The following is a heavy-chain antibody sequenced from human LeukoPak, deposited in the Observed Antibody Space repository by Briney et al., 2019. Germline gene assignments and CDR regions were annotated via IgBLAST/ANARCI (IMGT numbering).Heavy chain of an antibody. V-gene: IGHV3-21*01. J-gene: IGHJ4*02. D-gene: IGHD3-9*01. CDR2: ISSNSNNI. CDR3: ARDYPDGGGGRYFDWLPVF. CDR1: GFTFTNYT. Sequence: GGSLGLSCVASGFTFTNYTMNWVRQAPGKGLEWVSFISSNSNNIHYVGSLKGRFTVSRDNAKNSLYLQMNSLRVEDTAVYYCARDYPDGGGGRYFDWLPVFWGQGTLVTVSS.